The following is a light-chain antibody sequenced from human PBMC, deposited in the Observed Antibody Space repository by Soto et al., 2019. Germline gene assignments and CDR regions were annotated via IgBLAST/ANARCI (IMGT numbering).Light chain of an antibody. Sequence: SYELTQPPSVSVAPGKTARITCGGNNIGSKSVHWYQQKPGQAPVLVIYYDSDRPSGIPARFSGSNSGNTATLTISRVEAGDEADYCCQVWDSSSDHLFGGGTKLTVL. V-gene: IGLV3-21*04. CDR1: NIGSKS. CDR2: YDS. J-gene: IGLJ2*01. CDR3: QVWDSSSDHL.